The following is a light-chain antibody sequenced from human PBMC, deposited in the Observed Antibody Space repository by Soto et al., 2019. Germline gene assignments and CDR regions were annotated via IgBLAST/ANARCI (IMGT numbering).Light chain of an antibody. Sequence: MTQSPSSLSACVGDTVTITCRATDSIDRYLNWYQKKPGQAPRVLITAASTLRSGAPSRFSGSGSGTDFTLTINNLQPEDFATYYCQRTYNAPFTFGPGTKVAIK. V-gene: IGKV1-39*01. J-gene: IGKJ3*01. CDR2: AAS. CDR3: QRTYNAPFT. CDR1: DSIDRY.